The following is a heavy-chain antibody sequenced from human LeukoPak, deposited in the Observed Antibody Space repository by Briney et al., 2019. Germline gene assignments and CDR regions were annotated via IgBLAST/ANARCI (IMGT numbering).Heavy chain of an antibody. CDR3: ARERSGDFWSGYYNKGFDY. J-gene: IGHJ4*02. CDR2: INTDGSST. V-gene: IGHV3-74*01. CDR1: GFPFSSYW. D-gene: IGHD3-3*01. Sequence: GGSLRLSCAASGFPFSSYWMHWVRQAPGKGLVWVSRINTDGSSTSYADSVKGRFTVSRDNAKNTLYLQMNSLRAEDTAVYYCARERSGDFWSGYYNKGFDYWGQGTLVTVSS.